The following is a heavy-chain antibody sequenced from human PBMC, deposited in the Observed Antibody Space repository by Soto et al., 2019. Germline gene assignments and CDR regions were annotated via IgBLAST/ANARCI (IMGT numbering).Heavy chain of an antibody. CDR3: ARTRGVPAAIAHYYYYYGMDV. CDR1: GFSLSTSGMC. Sequence: SGPTLVNPTQTLTLTCTFSGFSLSTSGMCVSWIRQPPGKALEWLARIDWDDDKYYSTSLKTRLTISKDTSKNQVVLTMTNMDPVDTATYYCARTRGVPAAIAHYYYYYGMDVWGQGTTVTVSS. D-gene: IGHD2-2*01. J-gene: IGHJ6*02. V-gene: IGHV2-70*11. CDR2: IDWDDDK.